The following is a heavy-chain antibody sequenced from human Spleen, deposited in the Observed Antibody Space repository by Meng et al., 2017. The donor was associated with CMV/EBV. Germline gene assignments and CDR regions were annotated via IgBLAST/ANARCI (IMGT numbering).Heavy chain of an antibody. Sequence: GESLKISCAASGFTFSRYWMHWVRQAPGKGLVWVSRVKSDGSSKSCADSVKGRFTISRDNSKNTMYLQMNRLRPEDTAVYYCGKIDYWGQGTLVTVSS. CDR3: GKIDY. CDR1: GFTFSRYW. V-gene: IGHV3-74*01. J-gene: IGHJ4*02. CDR2: VKSDGSSK.